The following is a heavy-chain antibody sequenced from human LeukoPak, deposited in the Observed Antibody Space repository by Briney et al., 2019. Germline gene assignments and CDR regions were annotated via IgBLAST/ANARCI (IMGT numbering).Heavy chain of an antibody. J-gene: IGHJ4*02. D-gene: IGHD1-26*01. V-gene: IGHV3-30-3*01. CDR2: ISYDGSNK. Sequence: GGSLRLSCAASGFTFSSYAMHWVRQAPGKGLEWVAVISYDGSNKYYADSVKGRFTTSRDNSKNTLYLQMNSLRAEDTAVYYCARGGGEQSYFDYWGQGTLVTVSS. CDR1: GFTFSSYA. CDR3: ARGGGEQSYFDY.